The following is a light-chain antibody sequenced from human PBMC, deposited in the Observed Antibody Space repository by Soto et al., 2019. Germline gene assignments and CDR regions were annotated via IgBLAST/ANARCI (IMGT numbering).Light chain of an antibody. CDR1: QSVRSY. CDR3: QQRSNWPLT. CDR2: DAS. V-gene: IGKV3-11*01. Sequence: VLTQSPTTLSLSPGERATLSCRASQSVRSYLAWYRQKPGQAPRLLIYDASNRAPGIPARFSGSGSGTDFTLTISSLEPEDFAVYYCQQRSNWPLTFGPGTKVDIK. J-gene: IGKJ3*01.